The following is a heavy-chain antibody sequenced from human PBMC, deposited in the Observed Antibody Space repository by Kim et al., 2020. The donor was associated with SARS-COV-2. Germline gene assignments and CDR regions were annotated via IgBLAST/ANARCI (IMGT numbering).Heavy chain of an antibody. CDR2: ISSSSSTI. J-gene: IGHJ3*02. CDR1: GFTFSSYS. V-gene: IGHV3-48*04. D-gene: IGHD3-22*01. Sequence: GGSLRLSCAASGFTFSSYSMNWVRQAPWKGLEWVSYISSSSSTIYYADSVKGRFTISRDNAKNSLYLQMNSLRAEDTAVYYCARGMLLQNAFDIWGQGTMVTVSS. CDR3: ARGMLLQNAFDI.